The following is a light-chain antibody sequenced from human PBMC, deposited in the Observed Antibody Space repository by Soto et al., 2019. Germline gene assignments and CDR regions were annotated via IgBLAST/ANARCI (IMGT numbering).Light chain of an antibody. CDR3: AAWDDSLKGVA. Sequence: QSVLTQPPSASGTPGQRVTISCSGSSSNIGSNTVNWYQQLPGTAPKLLIYNNNQRPSGVPDRFSGSKSGTSASLAISGLQSEDEADYYCAAWDDSLKGVAFGGGTKLTVL. V-gene: IGLV1-44*01. J-gene: IGLJ2*01. CDR2: NNN. CDR1: SSNIGSNT.